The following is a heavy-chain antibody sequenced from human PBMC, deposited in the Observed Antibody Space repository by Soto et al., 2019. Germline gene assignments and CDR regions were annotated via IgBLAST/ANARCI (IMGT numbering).Heavy chain of an antibody. CDR2: IYYSGST. D-gene: IGHD6-13*01. V-gene: IGHV4-39*01. J-gene: IGHJ5*02. CDR1: GGSISSSSYY. CDR3: ARLKFPGIAGAKWFDP. Sequence: SETLSLTCTVSGGSISSSSYYWGWIRQPPGKGLEWIGSIYYSGSTYYNPSLKSRVTISVDTSKNQFSLKLSSVTAADTAVYYCARLKFPGIAGAKWFDPWGQGTLVTVSS.